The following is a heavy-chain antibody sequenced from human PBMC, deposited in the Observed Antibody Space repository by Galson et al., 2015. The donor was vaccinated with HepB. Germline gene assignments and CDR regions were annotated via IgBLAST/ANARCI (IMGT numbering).Heavy chain of an antibody. CDR2: IYNSGSGSI. V-gene: IGHV4-4*07. CDR3: TRGGPVGSSGWHDY. Sequence: RQSAGKGLEWIGRIYNSGSGSINYNPSLKSRVTMSLDTSKNQFSLKVRSVTAADTAVYYCTRGGPVGSSGWHDYWGRGTLVTVSS. D-gene: IGHD6-6*01. J-gene: IGHJ4*02.